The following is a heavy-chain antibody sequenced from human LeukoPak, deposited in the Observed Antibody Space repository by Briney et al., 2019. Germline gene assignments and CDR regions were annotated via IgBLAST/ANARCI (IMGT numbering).Heavy chain of an antibody. CDR3: AKGGPYSRGYPYDS. J-gene: IGHJ4*02. Sequence: GGSLRLSCVASGSTFNKNAMTWVRQAPGKGLEWVSGISAGGTTTYYVDAVRGRFTISRDNSNNTLYLQMNSLRVEDTAVYYCAKGGPYSRGYPYDSWGQGTLVTVFS. V-gene: IGHV3-23*01. CDR2: ISAGGTTT. CDR1: GSTFNKNA. D-gene: IGHD3-16*01.